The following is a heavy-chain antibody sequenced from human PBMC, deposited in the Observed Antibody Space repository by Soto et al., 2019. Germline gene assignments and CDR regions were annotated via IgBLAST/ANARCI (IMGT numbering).Heavy chain of an antibody. V-gene: IGHV3-23*01. CDR2: ISGSGGST. J-gene: IGHJ4*02. CDR1: GFTFSSYA. CDR3: AKGKLSYSYGYYFDY. Sequence: GGSLRLSCAASGFTFSSYAMSWVRQAPGKGLEWVSAISGSGGSTYYADSVKGRFTISRDNSKNTLYLQMNSLRAEDTAVYYCAKGKLSYSYGYYFDYWGQGTLVTVSS. D-gene: IGHD5-18*01.